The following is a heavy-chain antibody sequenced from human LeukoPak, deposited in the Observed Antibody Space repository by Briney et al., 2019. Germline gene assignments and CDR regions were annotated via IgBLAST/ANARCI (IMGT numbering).Heavy chain of an antibody. CDR1: GYTFTGYY. CDR2: INPNSGGT. V-gene: IGHV1-2*02. CDR3: ARDFSSGWYEMAY. Sequence: GASVKVSCKASGYTFTGYYMHWVRQAPGQGLEWMGWINPNSGGTNYALKFQGRVTMTRDTSISTAYMELSRLRSDDTAVYYCARDFSSGWYEMAYWGQGTLVTVSS. D-gene: IGHD6-19*01. J-gene: IGHJ4*02.